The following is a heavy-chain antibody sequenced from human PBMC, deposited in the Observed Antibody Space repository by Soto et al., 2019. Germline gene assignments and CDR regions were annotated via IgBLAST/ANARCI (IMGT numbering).Heavy chain of an antibody. D-gene: IGHD3-9*01. CDR2: IKQDGSEK. CDR3: ARDLFAYYDILTGYSVPSDY. CDR1: GFTFSSYW. J-gene: IGHJ4*02. Sequence: GGSLRLSCAASGFTFSSYWMSWVRQAPGKGLEWVANIKQDGSEKYYVDSVKGRFTISRDNSKNSLYLQMNSLRAEDTAVYYCARDLFAYYDILTGYSVPSDYWGQGTLVTVSS. V-gene: IGHV3-7*01.